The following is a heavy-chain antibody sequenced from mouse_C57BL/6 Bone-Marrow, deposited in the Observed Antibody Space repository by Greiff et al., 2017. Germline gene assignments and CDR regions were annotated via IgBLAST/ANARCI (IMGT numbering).Heavy chain of an antibody. J-gene: IGHJ3*01. V-gene: IGHV1-50*01. CDR3: ARGGYYGSSCFAY. CDR1: GYTFTSYW. D-gene: IGHD1-1*01. Sequence: VQLQQPGAELVKPGASVKLSCKASGYTFTSYWMQWVKQRPGQGLEWIGEIDPSDSYTNYNQKFKGKATLTVDTSSSTAYMQLSSLTSEDSAVYYCARGGYYGSSCFAYWGQGTLVTVSA. CDR2: IDPSDSYT.